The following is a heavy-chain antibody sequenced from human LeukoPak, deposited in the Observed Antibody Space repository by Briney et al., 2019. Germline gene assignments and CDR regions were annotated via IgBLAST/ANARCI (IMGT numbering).Heavy chain of an antibody. D-gene: IGHD3-22*01. CDR1: GFTFTSYW. V-gene: IGHV3-23*01. Sequence: GGSLRLSCAASGFTFTSYWMHWVRQAPGKGLEWVSGISGGSTYYADSVKGRFTISRDSSRSTLFLQMNSLRAEDTAVYYCAKGPQVGSGYHPDYWGQGTLVTVSS. CDR3: AKGPQVGSGYHPDY. J-gene: IGHJ4*02. CDR2: ISGGST.